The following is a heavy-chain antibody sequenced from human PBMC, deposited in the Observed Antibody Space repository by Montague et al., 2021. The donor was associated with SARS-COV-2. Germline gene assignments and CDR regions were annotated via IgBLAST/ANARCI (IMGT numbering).Heavy chain of an antibody. CDR2: IDHSGNT. V-gene: IGHV4-34*01. CDR3: ARDQTALEWIWYGMDV. Sequence: SETLSLTCAVYGGSFSTYYWAWIRQSPGKGLEWIGNIDHSGNTTYNPSLKSRVSISVDTSLSQFSLYLTSVTAADAAVYYCARDQTALEWIWYGMDVWGPGTTVTVSS. CDR1: GGSFSTYY. D-gene: IGHD3-3*01. J-gene: IGHJ6*02.